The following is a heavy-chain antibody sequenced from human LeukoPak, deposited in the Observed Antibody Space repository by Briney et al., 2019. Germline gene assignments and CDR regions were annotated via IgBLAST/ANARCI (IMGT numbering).Heavy chain of an antibody. D-gene: IGHD3-10*01. Sequence: ASVKVSCKASGGTFSSYAISWVRQAPGQGLEWMGRIIPILGIANYAQKFQGRVTITADKSTCTAYMELSSLRSEDTAVYYCARDRTYYYGSGTTKGYFQHWGQGTLVTVSS. V-gene: IGHV1-69*04. J-gene: IGHJ1*01. CDR2: IIPILGIA. CDR3: ARDRTYYYGSGTTKGYFQH. CDR1: GGTFSSYA.